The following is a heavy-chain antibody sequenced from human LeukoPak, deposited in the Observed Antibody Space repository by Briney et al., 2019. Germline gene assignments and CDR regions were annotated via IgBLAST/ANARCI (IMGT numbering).Heavy chain of an antibody. Sequence: SQTLSLTCTVSGGAISSGSYYWRWIRQPAGKGLEWIGRIYTSGSTNYNPSLKSRVTISVDTSKNQFSLKLSSVTAADASVYYCARDYYDFWSGYAFDIWGQGTMVTVSS. D-gene: IGHD3-3*01. CDR2: IYTSGST. CDR3: ARDYYDFWSGYAFDI. CDR1: GGAISSGSYY. J-gene: IGHJ3*02. V-gene: IGHV4-61*02.